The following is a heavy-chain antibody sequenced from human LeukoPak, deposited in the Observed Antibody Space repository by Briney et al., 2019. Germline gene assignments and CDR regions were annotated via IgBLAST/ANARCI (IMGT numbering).Heavy chain of an antibody. CDR2: INPNSGGT. J-gene: IGHJ3*02. Sequence: ASVTVSCTASGYTFTVYYMHWVRQAPGQGLEWMGWINPNSGGTNYAQKFQGRVTMTRDTSISTAYMELSRLRSDDTAVYYCAREGYSYASVTNAFDIWGQGTMVTVSS. D-gene: IGHD5-18*01. V-gene: IGHV1-2*02. CDR1: GYTFTVYY. CDR3: AREGYSYASVTNAFDI.